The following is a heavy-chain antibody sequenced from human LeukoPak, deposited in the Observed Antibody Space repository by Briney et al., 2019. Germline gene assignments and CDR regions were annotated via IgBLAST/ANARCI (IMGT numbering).Heavy chain of an antibody. D-gene: IGHD3-22*01. CDR2: IIPIFGTA. CDR1: GGTFSSYA. Sequence: ASVKVSCKASGGTFSSYAISWVRQAPGQGLEWMGGIIPIFGTANYAQKFQGRVTITADESTSTAYMELSSLRSEDTAVYYCARPWDYDSRRSAFDIWGQGTMVTVSS. V-gene: IGHV1-69*13. CDR3: ARPWDYDSRRSAFDI. J-gene: IGHJ3*02.